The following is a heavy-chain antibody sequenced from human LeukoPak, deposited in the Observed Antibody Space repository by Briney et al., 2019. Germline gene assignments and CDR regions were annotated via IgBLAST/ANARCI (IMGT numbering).Heavy chain of an antibody. CDR1: GFTFSSYG. V-gene: IGHV3-30*18. CDR2: ISYDGSNK. J-gene: IGHJ4*02. D-gene: IGHD1-26*01. CDR3: AKRIVRPYFYYFDY. Sequence: PGGSLRLSCAASGFTFSSYGMHWVRQAPGKGLEWVAVISYDGSNKYYADSVKGRFTISRDNSKNMLYLQMNSLRAEDTAVYYCAKRIVRPYFYYFDYWGQGTLVTVSS.